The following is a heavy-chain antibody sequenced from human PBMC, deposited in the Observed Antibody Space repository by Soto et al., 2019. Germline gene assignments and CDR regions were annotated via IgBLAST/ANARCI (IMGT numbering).Heavy chain of an antibody. CDR3: ARDPANSGYEIDY. Sequence: SETLSLTCTVSGGSISSGGYYWSWIRQHPGKGLEWIGYIYYSGSTYYNPSLKSRVTISVDTSKNQFSLKLSSVTAADTAVYYCARDPANSGYEIDYWGQGTLVTVSS. CDR2: IYYSGST. CDR1: GGSISSGGYY. J-gene: IGHJ4*02. D-gene: IGHD5-12*01. V-gene: IGHV4-31*02.